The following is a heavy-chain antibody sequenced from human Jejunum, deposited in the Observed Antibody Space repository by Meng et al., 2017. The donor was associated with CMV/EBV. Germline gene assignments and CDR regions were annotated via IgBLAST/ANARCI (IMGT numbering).Heavy chain of an antibody. CDR2: TFRSGTT. CDR1: GFTVSSGY. J-gene: IGHJ5*02. V-gene: IGHV3-53*01. Sequence: EVRLVGSGGGLIQPGGSLRLSCAASGFTVSSGYMTWVRQAPEKGLEWLSITFRSGTTYFADSVKGRFSISRDNSKNTLYLQMNSLRVEDTAVYYCAKGADSSWYTGESWGQGTLVTVSS. CDR3: AKGADSSWYTGES. D-gene: IGHD2-2*02.